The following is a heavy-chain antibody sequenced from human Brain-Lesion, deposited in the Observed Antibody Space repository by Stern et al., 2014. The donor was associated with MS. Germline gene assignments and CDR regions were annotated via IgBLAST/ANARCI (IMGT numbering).Heavy chain of an antibody. CDR3: ARGERWFDS. V-gene: IGHV3-74*02. Sequence: MQLVESGGGFVQPGGSLRLSCAASGFTFSNYWMHWVRQAPGKGLVGGSRVNNDGRRTSYADSVKGRFTMSRDNAKNTLYLQMNRLRVEDTAIYYCARGERWFDSWGQGTLVTVSS. CDR1: GFTFSNYW. CDR2: VNNDGRRT. D-gene: IGHD3-10*01. J-gene: IGHJ5*01.